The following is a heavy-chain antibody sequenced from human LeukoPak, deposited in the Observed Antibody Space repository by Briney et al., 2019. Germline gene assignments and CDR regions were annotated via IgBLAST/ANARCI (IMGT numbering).Heavy chain of an antibody. V-gene: IGHV3-23*01. D-gene: IGHD6-19*01. CDR2: ISGNGGST. Sequence: GGSLRLSCAASGFTFSSSAMSWLRQAPGKGLEWVSAISGNGGSTYYADSVRGRFTISRDNSKNTLYLQMNSLSAEDTAVYYCARILYISGWSIDYWGRGALVTVSS. CDR3: ARILYISGWSIDY. J-gene: IGHJ4*02. CDR1: GFTFSSSA.